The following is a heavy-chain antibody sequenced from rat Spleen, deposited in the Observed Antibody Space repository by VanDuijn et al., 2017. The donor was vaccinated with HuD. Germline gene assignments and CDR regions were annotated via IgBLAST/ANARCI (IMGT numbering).Heavy chain of an antibody. J-gene: IGHJ3*01. CDR1: GFTFTNSW. D-gene: IGHD1-11*01. Sequence: EVQLVESGGGLVQPGRSLKLSCVVSGFTFTNSWMTWIRQAPGKGLEWVGTITNLGGSTYYADSVLGRFTISRDDAESTLYLQMNSLRAEDTATYYCARQGYGGYSVGNWFAYWGQGTLVTVSS. CDR3: ARQGYGGYSVGNWFAY. CDR2: ITNLGGST. V-gene: IGHV5-31*01.